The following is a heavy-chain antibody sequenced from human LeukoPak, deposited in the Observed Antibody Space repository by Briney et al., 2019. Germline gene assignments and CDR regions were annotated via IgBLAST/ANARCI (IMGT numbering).Heavy chain of an antibody. J-gene: IGHJ4*01. CDR1: EFTFSSYT. CDR2: ISGSSNTI. CDR3: ARQLWGWYFDY. V-gene: IGHV3-48*01. Sequence: GGSRGLSCPPSEFTFSSYTRNWVRKAPGKGLEWVSYISGSSNTIYYADSLKGRFTISRDNAKNSLYLQMNSLRAEDTAVYYCARQLWGWYFDYWGQGTLVTVSS. D-gene: IGHD3-10*01.